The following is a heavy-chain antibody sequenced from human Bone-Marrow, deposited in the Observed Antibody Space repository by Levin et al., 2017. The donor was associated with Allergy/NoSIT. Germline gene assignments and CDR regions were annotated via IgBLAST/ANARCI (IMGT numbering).Heavy chain of an antibody. Sequence: GGSLRLSCAASGFTFSSYGMHWVRQAPGKGLEWVAVISYDGSNKYYADSVKGRFTISRDNSKNTLYLQMNSLRAEDTAVYYCAKGRIPPRYYFDYWGQGTLVTVSS. CDR1: GFTFSSYG. CDR2: ISYDGSNK. V-gene: IGHV3-30*18. D-gene: IGHD5-18*01. J-gene: IGHJ4*02. CDR3: AKGRIPPRYYFDY.